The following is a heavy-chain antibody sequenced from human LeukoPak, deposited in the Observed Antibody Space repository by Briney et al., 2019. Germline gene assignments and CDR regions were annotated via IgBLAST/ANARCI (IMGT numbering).Heavy chain of an antibody. J-gene: IGHJ3*02. CDR2: IYYTGST. Sequence: SETLSLTCTVSGGSISSYYWSWIRQPPGKGLEWIGYIYYTGSTNYNPSLKSRVTISIDTSKKQFSLRLSSVTAADTAVYYCGGNKWHDVFDIWGQGAMVTVSS. CDR3: GGNKWHDVFDI. V-gene: IGHV4-59*01. CDR1: GGSISSYY. D-gene: IGHD4-23*01.